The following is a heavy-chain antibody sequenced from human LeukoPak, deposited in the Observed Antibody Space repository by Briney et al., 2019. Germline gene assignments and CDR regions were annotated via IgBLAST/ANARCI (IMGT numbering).Heavy chain of an antibody. CDR1: GFTFSSYW. Sequence: GRSLRLSCAASGFTFSSYWMHWVRQVPGKGLVWVARVNSDGGTTSYADSVRGRFTISRDNAKNTLYLQMNSLRVEDTAVYYCARAGDGFDYWGQGTLVTVSS. CDR3: ARAGDGFDY. D-gene: IGHD7-27*01. V-gene: IGHV3-74*01. CDR2: VNSDGGTT. J-gene: IGHJ4*02.